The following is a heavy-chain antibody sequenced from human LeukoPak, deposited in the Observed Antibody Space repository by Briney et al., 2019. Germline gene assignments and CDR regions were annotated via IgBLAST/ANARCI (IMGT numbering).Heavy chain of an antibody. CDR3: ARVYYDHAFDI. CDR2: ISYDGSNK. Sequence: GGSLRLSCAASGFTFSSYAMHWARQAPGKGLEWGAVISYDGSNKYYAYSVKGRFTISRDNSKNTLYLQMNSLRAEDTAVYYCARVYYDHAFDIWGQGAMVTVSS. J-gene: IGHJ3*02. V-gene: IGHV3-30-3*01. CDR1: GFTFSSYA. D-gene: IGHD3-3*01.